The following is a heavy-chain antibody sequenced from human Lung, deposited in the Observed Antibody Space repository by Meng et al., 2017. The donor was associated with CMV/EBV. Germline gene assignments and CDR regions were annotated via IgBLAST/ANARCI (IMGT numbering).Heavy chain of an antibody. CDR3: AKDLLLFGGANAYFDS. J-gene: IGHJ4*02. CDR2: IRHDGTNK. V-gene: IGHV3-30*02. Sequence: GESLKISCAASGFTFSSYAMSWVRQTPGKGLEWVAFIRHDGTNKFYGDSVKGRFTISRDNSKNTVSLQMNSLRPEETAIYYCAKDLLLFGGANAYFDSWGQGXQVTVSS. D-gene: IGHD3-10*01. CDR1: GFTFSSYA.